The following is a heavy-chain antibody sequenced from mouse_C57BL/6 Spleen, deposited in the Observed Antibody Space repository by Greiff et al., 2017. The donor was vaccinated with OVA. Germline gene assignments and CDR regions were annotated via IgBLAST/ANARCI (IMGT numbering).Heavy chain of an antibody. CDR1: GYTFTSYW. D-gene: IGHD4-1*01. CDR3: ARSKLTLDY. Sequence: VQLQQPGAELVKPGASVKLSCKASGYTFTSYWMQWVKQRPGQGLEWIGEIDPSDSYTNYNQKFKGKATLTVDTSSSTAYMQLSSLTSEDSAVYYCARSKLTLDYWGQGTTRTVSS. J-gene: IGHJ2*01. V-gene: IGHV1-50*01. CDR2: IDPSDSYT.